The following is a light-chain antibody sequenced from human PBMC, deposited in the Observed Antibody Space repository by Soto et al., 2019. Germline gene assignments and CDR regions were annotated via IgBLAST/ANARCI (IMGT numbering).Light chain of an antibody. CDR3: QQLNSYPVT. CDR1: QGISSY. J-gene: IGKJ3*01. V-gene: IGKV1-9*01. CDR2: AAS. Sequence: IRLTQSPSSLSASVGDRVTITCRASQGISSYLAWYQQKPGKAPKLLIYAASTLQSGVPSRFRGSGSGTDFTLTISSLQPEDFATYYCQQLNSYPVTFGPGTKVDIK.